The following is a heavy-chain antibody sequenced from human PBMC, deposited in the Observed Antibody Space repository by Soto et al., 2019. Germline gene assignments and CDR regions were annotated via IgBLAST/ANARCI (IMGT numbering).Heavy chain of an antibody. D-gene: IGHD2-15*01. CDR3: ARVNVVVVAATREYYFDY. CDR2: INPNSGGT. CDR1: GYTFTGYY. Sequence: ASVKVSCKASGYTFTGYYMHWVRQAPGQGLEWMGWINPNSGGTNYAQKFQGRVTLTRDTSISTAYMELSRLRSDDTAVYYCARVNVVVVAATREYYFDYWGQGTLVTVSS. J-gene: IGHJ4*02. V-gene: IGHV1-2*02.